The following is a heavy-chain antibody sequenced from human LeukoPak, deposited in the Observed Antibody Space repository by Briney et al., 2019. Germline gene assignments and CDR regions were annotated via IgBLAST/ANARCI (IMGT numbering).Heavy chain of an antibody. CDR2: INPTTGST. D-gene: IGHD1-14*01. J-gene: IGHJ3*02. CDR3: ARDLNPQSIGMRAFDI. Sequence: ASVKVSYKASGYTFTNFYLHWVRQAPGQGLEWMGIINPTTGSTTYAQKLQGRVTMTRDMSTSTVYMELSSLRSEDTAVYFCARDLNPQSIGMRAFDIWGQGTMVTASS. CDR1: GYTFTNFY. V-gene: IGHV1-46*01.